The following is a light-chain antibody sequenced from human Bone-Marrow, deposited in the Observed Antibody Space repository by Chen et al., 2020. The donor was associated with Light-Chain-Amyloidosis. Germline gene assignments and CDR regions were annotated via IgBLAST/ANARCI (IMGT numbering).Light chain of an antibody. CDR3: QAWDRGSDRAV. Sequence: SSVLTQPSSVSVAPGQTATIACGGNNIGSTSVHRYQQTPRQAPLLVDYDDSDRPSGIPERLSCTNSGNTATLTSSRVEAGDEDDDYCQAWDRGSDRAVFGGGTKLTVL. CDR2: DDS. V-gene: IGLV3-21*02. CDR1: NIGSTS. J-gene: IGLJ3*02.